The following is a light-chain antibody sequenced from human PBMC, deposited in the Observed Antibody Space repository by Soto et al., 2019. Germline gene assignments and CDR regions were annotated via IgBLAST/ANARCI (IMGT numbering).Light chain of an antibody. Sequence: DFVMTQSPDSLAVSLGERATTNGKPSRSVLKASNNRNSLAWYQQQPGQPPKLLFNWASTRESGVPDRFSGSGSGTDFTLTISSLQAEDVAVYYCQQYYGSPLTFGQGTKVEIK. CDR2: WAS. J-gene: IGKJ1*01. CDR3: QQYYGSPLT. CDR1: RSVLKASNNRNS. V-gene: IGKV4-1*01.